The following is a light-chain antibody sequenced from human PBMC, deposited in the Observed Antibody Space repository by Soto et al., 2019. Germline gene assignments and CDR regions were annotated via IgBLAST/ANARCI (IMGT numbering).Light chain of an antibody. CDR1: QLVSSNF. CDR2: GAS. CDR3: QQYGSSPPIT. J-gene: IGKJ5*01. Sequence: EILLTQSPGPLSFSPGERATLSCRASQLVSSNFLAWYQQKPGQAPRLLIYGASIRVTGIPDRFSGSGSGTDFTLTISRLEPEDFAVYYCQQYGSSPPITFGQGTRLEIK. V-gene: IGKV3-20*01.